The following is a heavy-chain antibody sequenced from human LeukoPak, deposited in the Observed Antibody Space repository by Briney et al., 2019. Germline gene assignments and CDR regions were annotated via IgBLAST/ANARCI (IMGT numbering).Heavy chain of an antibody. V-gene: IGHV3-21*01. J-gene: IGHJ4*02. Sequence: PGGSLRLSCAASGFTFSSYSMNWVRQAPGKGLEWVSSISSSSSYIYYADSVKGRFTISRDNAKNSLYLQMNSLRAGDTAVYYCARDGMVRGYFDYWGQGTLVTVSS. D-gene: IGHD3-10*01. CDR3: ARDGMVRGYFDY. CDR2: ISSSSSYI. CDR1: GFTFSSYS.